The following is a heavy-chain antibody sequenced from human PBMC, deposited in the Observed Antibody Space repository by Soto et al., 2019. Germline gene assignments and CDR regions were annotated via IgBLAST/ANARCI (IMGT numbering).Heavy chain of an antibody. CDR3: AKDHKTTALSDFDS. Sequence: LRLSCVASGFTFRSYGMHWVRQAPGKGLEWVAVISYDGSNKYYEESVKGRFTISRDNSKNTLYLQMNSLRGEDTALYYCAKDHKTTALSDFDSWGQGTLVTVSS. CDR2: ISYDGSNK. J-gene: IGHJ4*02. D-gene: IGHD4-4*01. V-gene: IGHV3-30*18. CDR1: GFTFRSYG.